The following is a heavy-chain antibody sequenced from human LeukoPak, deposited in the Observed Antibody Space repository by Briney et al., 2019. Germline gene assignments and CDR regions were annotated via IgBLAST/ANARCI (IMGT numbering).Heavy chain of an antibody. D-gene: IGHD3-22*01. CDR2: INSDGSST. J-gene: IGHJ4*02. CDR1: GFTFSSYW. Sequence: SGGSLRLSCAASGFTFSSYWMHWVRQAPGKGLVWVSRINSDGSSTSYADSVKGRFTISRDNAKNTLYLQMNSLRAEDTAVYYCARADDSSSGYFDYWGQGTLVTVSS. V-gene: IGHV3-74*01. CDR3: ARADDSSSGYFDY.